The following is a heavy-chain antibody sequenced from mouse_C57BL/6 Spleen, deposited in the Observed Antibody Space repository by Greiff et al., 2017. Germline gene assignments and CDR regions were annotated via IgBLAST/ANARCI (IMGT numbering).Heavy chain of an antibody. CDR1: GYSITSGYY. CDR2: ISYDGSN. V-gene: IGHV3-6*01. D-gene: IGHD1-1*01. J-gene: IGHJ1*03. Sequence: VQLKESGPGLVKPSQSLSLTCSVTGYSITSGYYWNWIRQFPGNKLEWMGYISYDGSNNYNPSLNNRISITRDTSKNQFFLKLNSVTTEDTATYYCARVTLRGYFDVWGTGTTVTVSS. CDR3: ARVTLRGYFDV.